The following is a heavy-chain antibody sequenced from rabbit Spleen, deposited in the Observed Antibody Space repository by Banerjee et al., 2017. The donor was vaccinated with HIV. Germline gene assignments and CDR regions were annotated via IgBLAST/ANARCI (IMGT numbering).Heavy chain of an antibody. CDR1: GFSFSRGYD. Sequence: QSLEESGGGLVKPEGSLTLTCKASGFSFSRGYDMCWVRQAPGRGLEWIGCIYTGNGKTYYASWAKGRFTISKSSSTTVTLQMTSLTVADTATYFCARDTGSSFSTYGMDLWGQGTLVTVS. D-gene: IGHD8-1*01. CDR3: ARDTGSSFSTYGMDL. J-gene: IGHJ6*01. CDR2: IYTGNGKT. V-gene: IGHV1S40*01.